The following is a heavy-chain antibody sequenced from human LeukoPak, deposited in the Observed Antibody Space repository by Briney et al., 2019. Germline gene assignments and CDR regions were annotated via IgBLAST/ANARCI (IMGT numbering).Heavy chain of an antibody. J-gene: IGHJ4*02. CDR1: GFPFSDYG. D-gene: IGHD5-18*01. CDR2: IWYDGTNK. CDR3: ARERSGDTAMDFDY. Sequence: TGGSLSLSCVASGFPFSDYGIHWVRQAPGKGLEWVAVIWYDGTNKYYADSVKGRFTVSRDNSKNTLYLQMNSLRAEDTAVYYCARERSGDTAMDFDYWGQGTLVTVSS. V-gene: IGHV3-33*01.